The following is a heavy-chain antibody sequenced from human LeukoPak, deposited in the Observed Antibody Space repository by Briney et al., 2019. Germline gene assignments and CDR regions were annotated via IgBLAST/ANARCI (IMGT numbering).Heavy chain of an antibody. CDR3: ARTGLGMYSFDY. CDR1: GITFRSYE. J-gene: IGHJ4*02. D-gene: IGHD3/OR15-3a*01. V-gene: IGHV3-48*01. Sequence: PGGSLRLSCAVSGITFRSYEMNWVRQAPGKGLEWVSYITGSISTIYHADSVKGRFTISRDNAKNSVYLQMNSLRLEDTAVYYCARTGLGMYSFDYWGQGTLVTVSS. CDR2: ITGSISTI.